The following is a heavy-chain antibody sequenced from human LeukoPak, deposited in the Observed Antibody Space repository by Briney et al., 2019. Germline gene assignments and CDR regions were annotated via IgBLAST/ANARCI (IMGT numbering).Heavy chain of an antibody. CDR3: AGPVVAAKRAFAFDI. J-gene: IGHJ3*02. D-gene: IGHD5-12*01. CDR1: GYTFTSYG. CDR2: INPSGGST. V-gene: IGHV1-46*01. Sequence: ASVKVSCKASGYTFTSYGISWVRQAPGQGLEWMGIINPSGGSTSYAQKFQGRVTMTRDMSTSTVYMELSSLRSEDTAVYYCAGPVVAAKRAFAFDIWGQGTMVTVSS.